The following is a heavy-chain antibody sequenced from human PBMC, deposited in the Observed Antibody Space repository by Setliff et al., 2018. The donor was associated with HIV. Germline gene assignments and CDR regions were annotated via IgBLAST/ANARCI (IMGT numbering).Heavy chain of an antibody. Sequence: ASVKVSCKTSGYDFRRYGIAWVRQAPGQGLEWMGWINPNSGGTNYAQKFQGRVTMTRDTSISTAYMELSRLRSDDTAVYYCAREGGRDGYNYMGYFDYWGQGTLVTVSS. V-gene: IGHV1-2*02. CDR2: INPNSGGT. J-gene: IGHJ4*02. CDR3: AREGGRDGYNYMGYFDY. CDR1: GYDFRRYG. D-gene: IGHD5-12*01.